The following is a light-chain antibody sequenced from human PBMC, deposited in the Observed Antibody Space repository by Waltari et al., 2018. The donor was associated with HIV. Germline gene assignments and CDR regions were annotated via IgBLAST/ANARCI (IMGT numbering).Light chain of an antibody. CDR1: QSVSSNN. V-gene: IGKV3-20*01. CDR2: GAS. J-gene: IGKJ4*01. Sequence: EIVLMQSPGTLSLSPGERATLSCRASQSVSSNNLTWYQQKPGQAPRLLIYGASSRATGIPDRFSGSGSGTDFTLTISRLEPEDFAVYYCQQYGSSPLTFGGGTKVDIK. CDR3: QQYGSSPLT.